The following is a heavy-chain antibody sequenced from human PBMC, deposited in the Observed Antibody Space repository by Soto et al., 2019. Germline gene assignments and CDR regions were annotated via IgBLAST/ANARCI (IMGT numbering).Heavy chain of an antibody. CDR2: IYYSGST. Sequence: SETLSLTCTVSGGSISSYYWSWIRQPPGKGLEWIGYIYYSGSTNYNPSLKSRVTISVDTSKNQFSLKLSSVTAAETAVYYCARDLGVAAAAATSPAGYYYGMDVWGQGTTVTVSS. CDR3: ARDLGVAAAAATSPAGYYYGMDV. V-gene: IGHV4-59*01. D-gene: IGHD6-13*01. J-gene: IGHJ6*02. CDR1: GGSISSYY.